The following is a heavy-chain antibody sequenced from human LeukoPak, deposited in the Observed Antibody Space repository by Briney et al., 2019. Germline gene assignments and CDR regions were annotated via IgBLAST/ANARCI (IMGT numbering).Heavy chain of an antibody. Sequence: PGGSLRLSCTVSGFPFSVYEMNWVRQATGKGLEWVSNIGSSGTPRHYAESVKGRFSISRDNAENSLFLQMNSLRVEDTGIYYCALLALASDFDYWGQGALVTVSS. D-gene: IGHD6-19*01. CDR2: IGSSGTPR. CDR3: ALLALASDFDY. J-gene: IGHJ4*02. V-gene: IGHV3-48*03. CDR1: GFPFSVYE.